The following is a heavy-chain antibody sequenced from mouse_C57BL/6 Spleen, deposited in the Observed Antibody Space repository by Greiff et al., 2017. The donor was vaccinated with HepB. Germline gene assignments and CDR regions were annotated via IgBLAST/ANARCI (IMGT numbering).Heavy chain of an antibody. V-gene: IGHV1-7*01. CDR3: ARSNSNSLAY. CDR2: INPSSGYT. D-gene: IGHD2-5*01. Sequence: VQLKESGAELAKPGASVKLSCKASGYTFTSHWMHWVKQRPGQGLEWIGYINPSSGYTKYNQKFKDKATLTADKSSSTAYMQLSSLTYEDSAVYYCARSNSNSLAYWGKGTLVTVSA. CDR1: GYTFTSHW. J-gene: IGHJ3*01.